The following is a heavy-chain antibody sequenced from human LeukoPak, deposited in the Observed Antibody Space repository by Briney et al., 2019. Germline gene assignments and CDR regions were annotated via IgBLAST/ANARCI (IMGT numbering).Heavy chain of an antibody. J-gene: IGHJ4*02. D-gene: IGHD1-26*01. CDR2: INPSGGST. CDR3: ARDLSGYYFDY. Sequence: ASVKVSYKASGYTFTSYYMHWVRQAPGQGLEWMGIINPSGGSTSYAQKFQGRVTMTRDTSTSTVYMELSSLRSEDTAVYYCARDLSGYYFDYWGQGTLVTVSS. V-gene: IGHV1-46*01. CDR1: GYTFTSYY.